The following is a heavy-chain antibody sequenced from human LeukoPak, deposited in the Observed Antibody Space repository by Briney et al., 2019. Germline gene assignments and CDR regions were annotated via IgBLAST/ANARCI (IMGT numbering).Heavy chain of an antibody. V-gene: IGHV3-23*01. CDR3: AKPPYSNSMYYYGMDV. Sequence: GGSLRLSCAASGFTFSSYAMSWVRQAPGKGLEWVSAISGSGGSTYYADSVKGRFTISRDNSKNTLYLQMNCLRAEDTAVYYCAKPPYSNSMYYYGMDVWGQGTTVTVSS. D-gene: IGHD4-11*01. CDR1: GFTFSSYA. CDR2: ISGSGGST. J-gene: IGHJ6*02.